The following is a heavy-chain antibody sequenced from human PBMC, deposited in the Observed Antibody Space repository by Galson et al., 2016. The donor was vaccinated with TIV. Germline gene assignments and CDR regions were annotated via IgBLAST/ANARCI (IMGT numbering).Heavy chain of an antibody. V-gene: IGHV1-8*02. CDR3: TMVSREGCERSTDFKH. J-gene: IGHJ1*01. CDR1: GYNFSNYD. CDR2: MNPNSGDT. D-gene: IGHD3-10*01. Sequence: SVKVSCKASGYNFSNYDINWVRQAAGQGLEWMGWMNPNSGDTGYAEKFQGRLAMTSDTSLHTAFMEPSGLRSEDAAVYFCTMVSREGCERSTDFKHWGQGTLIPVS.